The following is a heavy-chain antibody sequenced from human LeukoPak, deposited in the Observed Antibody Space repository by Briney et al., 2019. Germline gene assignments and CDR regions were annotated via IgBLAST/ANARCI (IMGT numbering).Heavy chain of an antibody. CDR2: IGIDGDT. J-gene: IGHJ4*02. CDR1: GFTFRSYD. CDR3: AKDWSSSGFWSAYDDY. Sequence: GGSLRLSCVASGFTFRSYDMLWVRQPLGKGLEWVSTIGIDGDTFYADSVKGRFTISRENAKNSLSLQMNSLRAGDTAVYYCAKDWSSSGFWSAYDDYWGQGTLVTVSS. D-gene: IGHD3-3*01. V-gene: IGHV3-13*01.